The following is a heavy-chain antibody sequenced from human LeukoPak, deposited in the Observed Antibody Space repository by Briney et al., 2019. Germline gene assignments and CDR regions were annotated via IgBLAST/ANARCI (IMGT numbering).Heavy chain of an antibody. D-gene: IGHD5-12*01. J-gene: IGHJ4*02. V-gene: IGHV4-39*07. Sequence: PSETLSLTCTVSGGSISSSSYYWGWIRQPPWKGLEWIGSIYYSGSTYYNPSLKSRVTISVDTSKNQFSLKLSSVTAADTAVYYCARLGGYSGYDGRYFDYWGQGTLVTVSS. CDR3: ARLGGYSGYDGRYFDY. CDR2: IYYSGST. CDR1: GGSISSSSYY.